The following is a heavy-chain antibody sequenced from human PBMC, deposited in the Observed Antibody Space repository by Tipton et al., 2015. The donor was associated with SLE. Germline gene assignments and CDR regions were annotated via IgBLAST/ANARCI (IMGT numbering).Heavy chain of an antibody. CDR3: SAASSPRDYCMDV. Sequence: QLVQSGPEVKKPGSSVRVSCKTSGGTFTNYAFNWVRQAPGQGLEWVGKIVPLFGTTDYAPNFQGRVIFTADKSTKTAYMEVSSLTSADSAVYYCSAASSPRDYCMDVWGKGTAVSVSS. D-gene: IGHD2-2*01. V-gene: IGHV1-69*06. CDR1: GGTFTNYA. CDR2: IVPLFGTT. J-gene: IGHJ6*04.